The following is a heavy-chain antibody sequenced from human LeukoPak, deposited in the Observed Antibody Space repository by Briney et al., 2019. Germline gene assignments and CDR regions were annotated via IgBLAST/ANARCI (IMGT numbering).Heavy chain of an antibody. CDR2: ISGSGGST. CDR1: GFTFSSYA. V-gene: IGHV3-23*01. CDR3: AKEFLCSCGGDCYEPLDY. J-gene: IGHJ4*02. D-gene: IGHD2-21*02. Sequence: GGSLRLSCAASGFTFSSYAMSWVRQAPGKGLEWVSAISGSGGSTYYADSVKGRFTISRDNSKNTLYLQMNSLRAEDTAVYYCAKEFLCSCGGDCYEPLDYWGQGTVVIVSS.